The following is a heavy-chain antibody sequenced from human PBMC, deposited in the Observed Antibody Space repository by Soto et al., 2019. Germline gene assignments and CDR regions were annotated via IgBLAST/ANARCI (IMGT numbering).Heavy chain of an antibody. Sequence: XGSLRLSCASSGFTFSTSWMHCVRQSPGTWLVWVSRIDDDGTSTMYADSVKGRFTISRDNAKKTLYLQMKNLRAEDTAVYHCARDTYCNRGHCSGGGLEVWGQGTTVSGSS. J-gene: IGHJ6*01. D-gene: IGHD2-15*01. CDR2: IDDDGTST. CDR1: GFTFSTSW. CDR3: ARDTYCNRGHCSGGGLEV. V-gene: IGHV3-74*03.